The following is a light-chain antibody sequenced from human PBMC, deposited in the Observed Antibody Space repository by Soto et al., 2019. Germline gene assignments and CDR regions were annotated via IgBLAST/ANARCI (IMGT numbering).Light chain of an antibody. CDR3: QQYGSSGT. J-gene: IGKJ1*01. CDR1: QSVSSSY. Sequence: EILLTQSPGTLSLSPGERATLSWRASQSVSSSYLAWYQQKPGKAPRLLIYGASNRATGIPDRLSVSGSGTDFTLPISRLEPEDFAVYYCQQYGSSGTFGQGTKV. CDR2: GAS. V-gene: IGKV3-20*01.